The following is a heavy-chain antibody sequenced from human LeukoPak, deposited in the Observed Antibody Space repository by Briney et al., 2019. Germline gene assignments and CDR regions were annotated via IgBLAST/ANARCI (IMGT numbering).Heavy chain of an antibody. CDR2: ISYDGSNK. D-gene: IGHD3-22*01. J-gene: IGHJ4*02. CDR3: ARDYVYDSSGQSLYYFDY. Sequence: GGSLRLSCAASGFTFSSYGMHWVRQAPGKGLEWVAVISYDGSNKYYADSVKGRFTISRDNSKNTLYLQMNSLRAEDTAVYYCARDYVYDSSGQSLYYFDYWGQGTLVTVSS. V-gene: IGHV3-30*03. CDR1: GFTFSSYG.